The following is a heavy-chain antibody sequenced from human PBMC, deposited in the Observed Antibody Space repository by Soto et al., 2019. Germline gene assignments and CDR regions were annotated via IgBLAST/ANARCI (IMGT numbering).Heavy chain of an antibody. CDR2: ISWNSGSI. CDR1: GFTFDDYA. J-gene: IGHJ3*02. D-gene: IGHD6-13*01. Sequence: PGGSLRLSCAASGFTFDDYAMHWVRQAPGKGLEWVSGISWNSGSIGYADSVKGRFTISRDNAKNSLYLQMNSLRAEDTALYYCAKDSSHGAAGRGDAFDIWGQGTMVTVSS. V-gene: IGHV3-9*01. CDR3: AKDSSHGAAGRGDAFDI.